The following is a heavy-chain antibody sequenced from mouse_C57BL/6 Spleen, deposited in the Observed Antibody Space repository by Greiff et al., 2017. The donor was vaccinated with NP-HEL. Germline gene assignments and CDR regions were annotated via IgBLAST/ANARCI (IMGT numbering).Heavy chain of an antibody. CDR3: GPSMVTTGYYAMDY. Sequence: VQLQQSVAELVRPGASVKLSCTASGFNIKNTYMHWVKQRPEQGLEWIGRIDPANGNTKYAPKFQGKATITADTSSNTAYLQLSSLTSADTAIYYCGPSMVTTGYYAMDYWGQGTSVTVSS. D-gene: IGHD2-9*01. CDR1: GFNIKNTY. CDR2: IDPANGNT. J-gene: IGHJ4*01. V-gene: IGHV14-3*01.